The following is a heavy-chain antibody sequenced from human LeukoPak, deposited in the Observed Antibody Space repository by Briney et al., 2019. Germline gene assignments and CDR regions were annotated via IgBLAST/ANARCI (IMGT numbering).Heavy chain of an antibody. CDR3: ARDREGYGMDV. D-gene: IGHD1-26*01. J-gene: IGHJ6*02. CDR1: GFTFSSYA. Sequence: GGSLRLSCAASGFTFSSYAMHWVRQAPGKGLEWVAVISYDGSNKYYADSVKGRFTSSRDNSKNTLYLQMNSLRAEDTAVYYCARDREGYGMDVWGQGTTVTVSS. CDR2: ISYDGSNK. V-gene: IGHV3-30-3*01.